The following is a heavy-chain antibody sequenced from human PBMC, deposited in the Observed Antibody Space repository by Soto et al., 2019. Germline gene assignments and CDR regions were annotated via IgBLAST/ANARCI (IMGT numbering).Heavy chain of an antibody. D-gene: IGHD3-9*01. V-gene: IGHV3-30-3*01. J-gene: IGHJ4*02. CDR3: ARVGLRYFDWPSYFDY. CDR1: GFTFSSYA. CDR2: ISYDGSNK. Sequence: GSLRLSCAASGFTFSSYAMHWVRQAPGKGLEWVAVISYDGSNKYYADSVKGRFTISRDNSKNTLYLQMNSLRAEDTAVYYCARVGLRYFDWPSYFDYWGQGTLVTVSS.